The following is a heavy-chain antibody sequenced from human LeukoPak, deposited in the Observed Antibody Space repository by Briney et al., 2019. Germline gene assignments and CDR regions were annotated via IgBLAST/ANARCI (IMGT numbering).Heavy chain of an antibody. CDR3: ARQGAFSDLDY. Sequence: PSETLSLTCSVSGYSITSGYYWGWIRQPPGKGLEWIGSIYNTGSTFYNPSLKSRVTISVDPSKNQFSLKLSSVTAADTAVYYCARQGAFSDLDYWGQGTLVAVSS. CDR1: GYSITSGYY. D-gene: IGHD3-16*01. CDR2: IYNTGST. V-gene: IGHV4-38-2*02. J-gene: IGHJ4*02.